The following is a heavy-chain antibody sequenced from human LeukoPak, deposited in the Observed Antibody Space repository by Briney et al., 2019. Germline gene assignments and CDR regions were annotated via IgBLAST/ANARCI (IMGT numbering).Heavy chain of an antibody. CDR3: ARGPTWIQLWSFDY. Sequence: SETLSLTCAVYGGSFSGYYWSWIRQPPGKGLEWIGEINHSGSTNYNPSLKSRVTISVDTSKNQFSLRLSPVPAADTAVHYCARGPTWIQLWSFDYWGQGTLVTVSS. V-gene: IGHV4-34*01. CDR1: GGSFSGYY. CDR2: INHSGST. J-gene: IGHJ4*02. D-gene: IGHD5-18*01.